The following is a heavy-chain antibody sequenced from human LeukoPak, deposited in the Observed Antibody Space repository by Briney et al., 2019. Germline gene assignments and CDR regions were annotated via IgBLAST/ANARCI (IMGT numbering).Heavy chain of an antibody. CDR2: IGGSGGST. CDR3: AKDWWARNSESYYDY. J-gene: IGHJ4*02. Sequence: PGGSLRLSCAASGFTFSSYAMSWVRQAPGKGLEWVSAIGGSGGSTYYADSVKGRFTISRDNSKNTLYLQMNSLRAEDTAVYYCAKDWWARNSESYYDYWGQGTLVTVSS. V-gene: IGHV3-23*01. CDR1: GFTFSSYA. D-gene: IGHD1-26*01.